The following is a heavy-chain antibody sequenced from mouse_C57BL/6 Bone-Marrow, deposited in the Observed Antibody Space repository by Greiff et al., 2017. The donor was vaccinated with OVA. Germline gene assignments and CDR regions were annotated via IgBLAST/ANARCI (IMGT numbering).Heavy chain of an antibody. D-gene: IGHD2-10*02. CDR3: AREYGNYVYYFDY. Sequence: QVQLQQSGAELVRPGSSVKLSCKASGYTFTSYWMHWVKQRPIQGLEWIGNIDPSDSETHYNQKFKDKATLTVDKSSSTAYMQLSSLTSEDSAVYYCAREYGNYVYYFDYWGQGTTLTVSS. J-gene: IGHJ2*01. V-gene: IGHV1-52*01. CDR1: GYTFTSYW. CDR2: IDPSDSET.